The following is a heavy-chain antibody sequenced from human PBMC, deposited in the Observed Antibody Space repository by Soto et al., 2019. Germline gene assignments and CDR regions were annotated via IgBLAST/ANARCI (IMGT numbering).Heavy chain of an antibody. D-gene: IGHD2-15*01. CDR1: GGTFSSYA. CDR3: ARRAYCSGGSCYSFSWFDP. J-gene: IGHJ5*02. Sequence: QVQLVQSGAEVKKPGSSVKVSCKASGGTFSSYAISWVRQAPGQGLEWMGGIIPIFGTANYAQKFQGRVTITADESTSRAYMELSSLRSEDTAVYYCARRAYCSGGSCYSFSWFDPWGQGTLVTVSS. V-gene: IGHV1-69*01. CDR2: IIPIFGTA.